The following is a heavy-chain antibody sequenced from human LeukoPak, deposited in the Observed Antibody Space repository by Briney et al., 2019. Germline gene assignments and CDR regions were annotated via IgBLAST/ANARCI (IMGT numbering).Heavy chain of an antibody. V-gene: IGHV4-34*01. CDR2: INHSGST. CDR1: GGSFSGYY. Sequence: PSETLSLTCAVYGGSFSGYYWSWIRQPPGKGLEWIGEINHSGSTNYNPSLKSRVTISVDTSKNQFSLKLSSVTAVDTAVYYCARSYDYVWGSYRPFDYWGQGTLVTVSS. CDR3: ARSYDYVWGSYRPFDY. J-gene: IGHJ4*02. D-gene: IGHD3-16*02.